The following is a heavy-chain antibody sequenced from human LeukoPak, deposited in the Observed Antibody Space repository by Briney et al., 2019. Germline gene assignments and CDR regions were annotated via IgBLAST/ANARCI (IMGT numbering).Heavy chain of an antibody. J-gene: IGHJ4*02. CDR3: ARDRRSARELDFPGDC. CDR1: GYTFTSYG. D-gene: IGHD1-26*01. CDR2: ISAYNSNT. V-gene: IGHV1-18*01. Sequence: ASVKVSCKASGYTFTSYGISWVRQAPGQGLEWMGWISAYNSNTNYAQKLQGRVTMTTDTSTSTAYMELRSLRSDDTAVYYCARDRRSARELDFPGDCWGQGTLVTVSS.